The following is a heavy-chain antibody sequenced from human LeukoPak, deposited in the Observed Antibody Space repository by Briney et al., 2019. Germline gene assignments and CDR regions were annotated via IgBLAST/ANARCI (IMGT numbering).Heavy chain of an antibody. CDR2: FDPEDGET. CDR1: GYTLTELS. Sequence: GASVKVSCKVSGYTLTELSMHWARQAPGKGLEWMGGFDPEDGETIYAQKFQGRVTITADESTSTAYMELSSLRSEDTAVYYCARDSLYSSSWYVWFDPWGQGTLVTVSS. J-gene: IGHJ5*02. D-gene: IGHD6-13*01. CDR3: ARDSLYSSSWYVWFDP. V-gene: IGHV1-24*01.